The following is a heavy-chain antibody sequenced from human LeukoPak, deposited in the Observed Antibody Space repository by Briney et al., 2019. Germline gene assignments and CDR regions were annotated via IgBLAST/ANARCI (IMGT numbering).Heavy chain of an antibody. CDR2: IKQDGSEK. V-gene: IGHV3-7*01. J-gene: IGHJ3*02. CDR3: ARDVYHTRLLWFGTEEYAFDI. CDR1: GFTFSDYY. D-gene: IGHD3-10*01. Sequence: GGSLRPSCAASGFTFSDYYMSWIRQAPGKGLEWVANIKQDGSEKYYVDSVKGRFTISRDNAKNSLYLQMNSLRAEDTAVYYCARDVYHTRLLWFGTEEYAFDIWGQGTMVTVSS.